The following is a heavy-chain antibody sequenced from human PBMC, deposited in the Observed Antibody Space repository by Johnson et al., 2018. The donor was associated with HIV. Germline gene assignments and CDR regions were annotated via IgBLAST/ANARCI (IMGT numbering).Heavy chain of an antibody. CDR2: IKSKTDGGTT. Sequence: VQLVESGGGLVKPGGSLRLSCAASGFTFSNAWMNWVRQAPGKGLEWVGRIKSKTDGGTTDYAAPVKGRFTISRDDSKNTLYLQMNSLKTEDTAVYYCARDSSSWSEDAFDIWGQGTMVTVSS. CDR1: GFTFSNAW. V-gene: IGHV3-15*01. CDR3: ARDSSSWSEDAFDI. J-gene: IGHJ3*02. D-gene: IGHD6-13*01.